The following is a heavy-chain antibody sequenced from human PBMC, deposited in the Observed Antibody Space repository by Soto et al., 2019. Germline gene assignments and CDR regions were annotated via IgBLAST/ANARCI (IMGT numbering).Heavy chain of an antibody. CDR2: IHYSGST. Sequence: SETLSLTCTVSGASITNYYWGWIRQSPGKGLEFIGYIHYSGSTNYNPSLKSRVSISVDMSKNQFSLSLTSVTPADTALYYCARDAAGALDVWGQGTMVTVSS. CDR3: ARDAAGALDV. V-gene: IGHV4-59*01. J-gene: IGHJ3*01. CDR1: GASITNYY. D-gene: IGHD6-13*01.